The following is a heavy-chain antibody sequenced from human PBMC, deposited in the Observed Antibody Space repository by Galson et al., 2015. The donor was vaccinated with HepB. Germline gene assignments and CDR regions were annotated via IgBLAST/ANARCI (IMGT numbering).Heavy chain of an antibody. CDR3: AGYYYDSSGYPY. V-gene: IGHV3-11*06. D-gene: IGHD3-22*01. Sequence: SLRLSCAASGFTFSDYYMSWIRQAPGKGLEWVSYISSSSSYTNYADSVKGRFTISRDNAKNSLYLQMNSLRAEDTAVYYCAGYYYDSSGYPYWGQGTLVTVSS. J-gene: IGHJ4*02. CDR1: GFTFSDYY. CDR2: ISSSSSYT.